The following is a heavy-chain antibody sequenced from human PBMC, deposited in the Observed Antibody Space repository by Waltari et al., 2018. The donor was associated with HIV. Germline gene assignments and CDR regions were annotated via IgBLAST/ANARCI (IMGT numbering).Heavy chain of an antibody. V-gene: IGHV3-30*18. CDR3: AKGGAPTCGGDCTYPIDF. Sequence: QVKLEESGGGVVQPVRSLRLSCAASGLTFRTFGMHWARQAPGEGLEWVAAISNDGSHTYYTDSVKGRFTISRDDSKNTLFLQMSSLGPEDTAVYFCAKGGAPTCGGDCTYPIDFWGRGTLVTVSS. D-gene: IGHD2-21*02. CDR2: ISNDGSHT. CDR1: GLTFRTFG. J-gene: IGHJ4*02.